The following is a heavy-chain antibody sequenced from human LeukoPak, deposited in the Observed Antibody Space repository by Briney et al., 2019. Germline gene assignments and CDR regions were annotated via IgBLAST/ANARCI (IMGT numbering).Heavy chain of an antibody. CDR2: IWYDGSNK. CDR3: ARVTDHYYGSEI. CDR1: GFTFSSYG. V-gene: IGHV3-33*01. J-gene: IGHJ4*02. Sequence: PGGSLRLSCAASGFTFSSYGMHWVRQAPGKGLEWVAVIWYDGSNKYYADSVKGRFTISRDNSKNTLYLQMNSLRAEDTAVYYCARVTDHYYGSEIWGQGTLVTVSS. D-gene: IGHD3-10*01.